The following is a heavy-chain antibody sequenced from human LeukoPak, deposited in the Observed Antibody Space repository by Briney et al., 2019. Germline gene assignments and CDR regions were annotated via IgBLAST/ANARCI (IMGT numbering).Heavy chain of an antibody. CDR1: GFTFSTYE. CDR2: ISPSGSTI. CDR3: ARAVAATHDAFDI. V-gene: IGHV3-48*03. J-gene: IGHJ3*02. Sequence: GGSLRLSCAASGFTFSTYEMSWVRQAPGKGLEWVSYISPSGSTIHYADSVKGRFSISRDNAKNSLYLQMNSLRAEDTAVYYCARAVAATHDAFDIWGQGTMVTVSS. D-gene: IGHD6-13*01.